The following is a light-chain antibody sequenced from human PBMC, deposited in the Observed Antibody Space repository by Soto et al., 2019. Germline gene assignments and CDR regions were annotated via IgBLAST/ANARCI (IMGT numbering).Light chain of an antibody. CDR2: RNN. CDR1: SSNIESNY. CDR3: AAWDDSLSGHVV. Sequence: QSVLTQPPSASGTPGQRVTISCSGSSSNIESNYVYWYQHLPGTAPTLLIYRNNQRPSGVPDRFSGSKSGTSASLAISGLRSEDEADYYCAAWDDSLSGHVVFGGGTQLTVL. J-gene: IGLJ2*01. V-gene: IGLV1-47*01.